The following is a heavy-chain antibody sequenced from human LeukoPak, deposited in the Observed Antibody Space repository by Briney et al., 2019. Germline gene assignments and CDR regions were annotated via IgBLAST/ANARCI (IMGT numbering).Heavy chain of an antibody. CDR2: IYYSGST. CDR1: GGSISSYY. V-gene: IGHV4-59*01. Sequence: SETLSLTCTVSGGSISSYYWSWIRQPPGKGLEWIGYIYYSGSTNYNPSLKSRVTISVDTSKNQFSLKLSSVTAADTAVYYCARESTRITIFGVVIPDAFDIRGQGTMVTVSS. CDR3: ARESTRITIFGVVIPDAFDI. J-gene: IGHJ3*02. D-gene: IGHD3-3*01.